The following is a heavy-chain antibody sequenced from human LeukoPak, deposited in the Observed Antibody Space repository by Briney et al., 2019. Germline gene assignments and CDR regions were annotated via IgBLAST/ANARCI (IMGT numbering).Heavy chain of an antibody. CDR3: ARGRSSSWPRVAGISVFDY. CDR2: IYYSGST. CDR1: GGSISSYY. J-gene: IGHJ4*02. Sequence: SETLSLTCTVSGGSISSYYWSWIRQPPGKGLEWIGYIYYSGSTNNNPSLKSRVTISVDTSKNQFSLKLSSVTAADTAVYYCARGRSSSWPRVAGISVFDYWGQGTLVTVSS. D-gene: IGHD6-13*01. V-gene: IGHV4-59*01.